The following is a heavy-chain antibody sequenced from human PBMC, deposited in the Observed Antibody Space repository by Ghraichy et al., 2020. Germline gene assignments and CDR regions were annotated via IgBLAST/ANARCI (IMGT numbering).Heavy chain of an antibody. V-gene: IGHV3-21*01. CDR2: ISSSSSYI. CDR1: GFTFSSYS. CDR3: ARVRLHSPNWFDP. Sequence: GESLNISCAASGFTFSSYSMNWVRQAPGKGLEWVSSISSSSSYIYYADSVKGRFTISRDNAKNSLYLQMNSLRAEDTAVYYCARVRLHSPNWFDPWGQGTLVTVSS. D-gene: IGHD4-17*01. J-gene: IGHJ5*02.